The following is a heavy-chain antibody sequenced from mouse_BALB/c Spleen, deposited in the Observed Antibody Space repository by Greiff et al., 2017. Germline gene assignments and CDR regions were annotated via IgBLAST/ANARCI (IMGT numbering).Heavy chain of an antibody. J-gene: IGHJ4*01. Sequence: EVKLMESGGGLVKPGGSLKLSCAASGFTFSSYAMSWVRQTPEKRLEWVAFISSGGSTYYPDSVKGRFTISRDNARNILYLQMSSLRSEDTAMYYCARRSPGGAMDDWGQGTSVTVSS. CDR3: ARRSPGGAMDD. CDR2: ISSGGST. CDR1: GFTFSSYA. V-gene: IGHV5-6-5*01.